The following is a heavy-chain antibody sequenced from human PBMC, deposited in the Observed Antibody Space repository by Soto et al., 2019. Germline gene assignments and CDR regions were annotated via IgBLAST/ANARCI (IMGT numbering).Heavy chain of an antibody. Sequence: AKPCSEESGDSIASNYMHSPRHETGQGLEWMGIINPSGGSTSYAQKFQGRVTMTRDTSTSTVYMELSSLRSEDTAVYYCARGLWSGYSSCFGYWGQGTLVTVYS. J-gene: IGHJ4*03. V-gene: IGHV1-46*03. CDR1: GDSIASNY. D-gene: IGHD3-3*01. CDR3: ARGLWSGYSSCFGY. CDR2: INPSGGST.